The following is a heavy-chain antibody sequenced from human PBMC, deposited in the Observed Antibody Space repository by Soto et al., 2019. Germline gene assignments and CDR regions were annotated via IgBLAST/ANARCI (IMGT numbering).Heavy chain of an antibody. CDR3: ARDPDPSIVGAHTN. V-gene: IGHV1-18*01. CDR2: ISAYNGNT. Sequence: ASVNVSCKDSGYTFTSYGISWVRQAPGQGLEWIGWISAYNGNTNYAQKLQGRVTMTTDTSTSTAYMELRSLRSDDTAVYYCARDPDPSIVGAHTNWGQATLVNVSS. J-gene: IGHJ4*02. D-gene: IGHD1-26*01. CDR1: GYTFTSYG.